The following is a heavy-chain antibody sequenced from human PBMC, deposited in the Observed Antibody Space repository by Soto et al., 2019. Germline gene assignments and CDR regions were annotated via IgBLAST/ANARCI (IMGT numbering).Heavy chain of an antibody. CDR1: GFTFSSYT. J-gene: IGHJ6*02. D-gene: IGHD2-2*01. Sequence: GGSLRLSCSASGFTFSSYTMHWVRQAPGKGLKSVSGISTNGGCPYYADPVQGRFTVSRDNSKNPLYLHIPSLRAEDTAVYYFAKDSQSVSLSAARVYRMDVWGQGTTVTVSS. CDR2: ISTNGGCP. CDR3: AKDSQSVSLSAARVYRMDV. V-gene: IGHV3-64D*06.